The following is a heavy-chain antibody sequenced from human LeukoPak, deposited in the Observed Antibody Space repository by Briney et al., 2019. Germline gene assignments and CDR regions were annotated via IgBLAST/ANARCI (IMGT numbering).Heavy chain of an antibody. CDR2: IKEDGSDK. CDR1: GFTFSSYW. Sequence: GGSLRLSCAASGFTFSSYWMTWVRQAPGKGQEWVANIKEDGSDKYYVDSVKGRFSISRDNAKNSLYLQMSSLRAEDTAVYYCAKDPGDKAVDRWFDPWGQGTLVTVSS. D-gene: IGHD6-19*01. V-gene: IGHV3-7*03. J-gene: IGHJ5*02. CDR3: AKDPGDKAVDRWFDP.